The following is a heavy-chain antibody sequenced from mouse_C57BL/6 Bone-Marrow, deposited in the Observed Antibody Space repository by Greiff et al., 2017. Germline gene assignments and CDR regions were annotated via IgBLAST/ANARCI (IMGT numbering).Heavy chain of an antibody. CDR2: ISYDGSN. V-gene: IGHV3-6*01. CDR3: ARERGDYYGSSYPYYFDY. J-gene: IGHJ2*01. D-gene: IGHD1-1*01. CDR1: GYSITSGYY. Sequence: EVHLVESGPGLVKPSQSLSLTCSVTGYSITSGYYWNWIRQFPGNKLEWMGYISYDGSNNYNPSLKNRISITRDTSKNQFFLKLNSVTTEDTATYYCARERGDYYGSSYPYYFDYWGQGTTLTVSS.